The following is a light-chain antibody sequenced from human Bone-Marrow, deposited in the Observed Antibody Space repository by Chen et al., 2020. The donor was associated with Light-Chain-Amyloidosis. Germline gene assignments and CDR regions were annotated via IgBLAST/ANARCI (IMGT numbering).Light chain of an antibody. CDR2: RET. V-gene: IGLV3-25*03. CDR1: DLPTKY. CDR3: QSADSSGTYEVI. J-gene: IGLJ2*01. Sequence: SYELTQPPSVSVSPGQTSRITCSGDDLPTKYAYWYQQKPGLAPVLVIHRETERPSGISERFSVSSSRTTATLTISGVQAEDEADYHCQSADSSGTYEVIFGGGTKLTVL.